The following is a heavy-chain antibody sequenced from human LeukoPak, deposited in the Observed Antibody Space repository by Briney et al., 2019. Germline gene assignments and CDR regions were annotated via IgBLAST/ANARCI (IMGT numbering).Heavy chain of an antibody. CDR1: GFTFSSFW. V-gene: IGHV3-74*01. Sequence: GGSLRLSCAASGFTFSSFWMHWVCQAPGKGLVWVSRVNGDGSSTTYADSVKGRFTISRDSAKNTAYLQMNSLRAEDTAVYYCARPQHGDLYAFDIWGHGTMVTVSS. J-gene: IGHJ3*02. CDR3: ARPQHGDLYAFDI. D-gene: IGHD4-17*01. CDR2: VNGDGSST.